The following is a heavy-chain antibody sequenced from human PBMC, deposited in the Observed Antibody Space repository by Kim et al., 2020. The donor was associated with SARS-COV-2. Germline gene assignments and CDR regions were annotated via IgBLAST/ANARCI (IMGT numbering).Heavy chain of an antibody. Sequence: SVKVSCKASGGTFSSYAISWVRQAPGQGLEWMGGIIPIFGTANYAQKFQGRVTITADESTSTAYMQLSSLRSEDTAVYYCARVAGYYDSSGYYDYWGQGTLVTVSS. CDR1: GGTFSSYA. J-gene: IGHJ4*02. CDR2: IIPIFGTA. CDR3: ARVAGYYDSSGYYDY. D-gene: IGHD3-22*01. V-gene: IGHV1-69*13.